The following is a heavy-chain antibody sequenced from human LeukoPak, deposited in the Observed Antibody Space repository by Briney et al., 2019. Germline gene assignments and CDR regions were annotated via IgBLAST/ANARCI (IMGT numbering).Heavy chain of an antibody. CDR2: INSDGSST. Sequence: GGSLRLSCAASGFTFSSYWMHWVRQAPGKGLVWVSRINSDGSSTSYADSVKGRFTISRDNAKNTLYLQMNGLRAEDTAVYYCARDPIYGEIDYWGQGTLVTVSS. J-gene: IGHJ4*02. CDR1: GFTFSSYW. CDR3: ARDPIYGEIDY. V-gene: IGHV3-74*01. D-gene: IGHD4-17*01.